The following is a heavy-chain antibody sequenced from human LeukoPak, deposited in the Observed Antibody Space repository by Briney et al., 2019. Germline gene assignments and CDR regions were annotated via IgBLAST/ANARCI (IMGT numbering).Heavy chain of an antibody. V-gene: IGHV4-59*08. CDR2: IFYSGGS. CDR1: GGSISSYY. J-gene: IGHJ4*02. Sequence: SETLSLTCTVSGGSISSYYWTWIRQPPGKGLEWIGYIFYSGGSNYNPSLKSRVTISVDTSKNHFSLKLSSVTAADTAVYYCARGQVYFDYWGQGTLVTVSS. CDR3: ARGQVYFDY.